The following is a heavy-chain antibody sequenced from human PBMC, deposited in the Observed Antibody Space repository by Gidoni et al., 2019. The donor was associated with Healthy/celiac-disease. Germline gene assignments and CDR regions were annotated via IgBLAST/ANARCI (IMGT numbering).Heavy chain of an antibody. Sequence: QVQLVSSGGGLVHPVQSLRLSCPSSCFPFSSYGMHWVPQAPGKGWEWVAVISYDGSNKYYADSVKGRFTISRDNSKNTLYRQMNSLRAEDTAVYYCAKDLIAARQSPCDYWGQGTLVTVSS. CDR3: AKDLIAARQSPCDY. V-gene: IGHV3-30*18. D-gene: IGHD6-6*01. CDR1: CFPFSSYG. CDR2: ISYDGSNK. J-gene: IGHJ4*02.